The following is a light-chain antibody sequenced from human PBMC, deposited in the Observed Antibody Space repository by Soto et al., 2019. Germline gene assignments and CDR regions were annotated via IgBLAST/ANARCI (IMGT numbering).Light chain of an antibody. J-gene: IGKJ1*01. Sequence: IHMSQSPASLSASVGSRGTITCLASQSISSYFNCYQQQPRNPPQLLLYAASSFQSGVISSISGSSSGTDFTPTISSLQPADFATYYCQQSYSTPSTFGQGTKVDIK. CDR1: QSISSY. V-gene: IGKV1-39*01. CDR2: AAS. CDR3: QQSYSTPST.